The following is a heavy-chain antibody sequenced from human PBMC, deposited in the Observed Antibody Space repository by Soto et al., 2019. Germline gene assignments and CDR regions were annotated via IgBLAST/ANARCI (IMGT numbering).Heavy chain of an antibody. CDR1: GYSITSGFY. J-gene: IGHJ4*02. CDR3: TRGAGAPWVRFDS. Sequence: SATLSLTCRVSGYSITSGFYWGWVRQSPGKGLEWIGTISYSAKTFYNPSLASRFSMAVDSSKNQFSLRLTSVTAADTALYYCTRGAGAPWVRFDSWGRGILVTVSS. CDR2: ISYSAKT. D-gene: IGHD3-16*01. V-gene: IGHV4-38-2*02.